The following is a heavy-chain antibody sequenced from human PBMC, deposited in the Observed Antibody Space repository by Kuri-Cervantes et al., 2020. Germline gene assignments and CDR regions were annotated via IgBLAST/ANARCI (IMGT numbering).Heavy chain of an antibody. Sequence: ASVKVSCKVSGYTLTELSMHWVRQAPGKGLEWMGGFDPKDGETIYAQKFQGRVTMTRNTSISTAYMELSSLRSEDTAVYYCATTQSDSSWFDYWGQGTLVTVSS. V-gene: IGHV1-24*01. CDR1: GYTLTELS. CDR2: FDPKDGET. D-gene: IGHD6-13*01. J-gene: IGHJ4*02. CDR3: ATTQSDSSWFDY.